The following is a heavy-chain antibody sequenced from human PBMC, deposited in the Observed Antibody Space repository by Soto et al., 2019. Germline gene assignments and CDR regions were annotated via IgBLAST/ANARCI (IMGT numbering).Heavy chain of an antibody. Sequence: GASVKVSCKASGYTFTSYYMHWVRQAPGQGLEWMGIINPSGGSTSYAQKFQGRVTMTRDPSTSTVYMELSSLRSEDTAVYYCARGRNGYESPYYFDYWGQGTLVTVSS. CDR1: GYTFTSYY. D-gene: IGHD5-12*01. CDR3: ARGRNGYESPYYFDY. J-gene: IGHJ4*02. CDR2: INPSGGST. V-gene: IGHV1-46*03.